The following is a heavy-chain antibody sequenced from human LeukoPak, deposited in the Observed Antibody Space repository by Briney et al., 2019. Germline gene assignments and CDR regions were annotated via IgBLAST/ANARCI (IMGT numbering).Heavy chain of an antibody. CDR1: GYSISSGYY. CDR2: VYYSGNT. V-gene: IGHV4-38-2*02. Sequence: PSETLSLTCTVSGYSISSGYYWGWIRQPPGKGLEWIGGVYYSGNTYYNPSLKSRVTISVDTSKNQFSLKLSSVTAADTAVYYCARDPSGYSYGLYFSYGLDVWGQGTTVSVSS. J-gene: IGHJ6*02. D-gene: IGHD5-18*01. CDR3: ARDPSGYSYGLYFSYGLDV.